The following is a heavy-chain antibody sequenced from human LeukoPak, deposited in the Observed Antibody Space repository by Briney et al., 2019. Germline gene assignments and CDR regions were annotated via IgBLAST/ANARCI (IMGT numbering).Heavy chain of an antibody. V-gene: IGHV4-34*01. J-gene: IGHJ4*02. CDR3: AGGPGWDY. CDR1: GGSFSGYY. Sequence: SETLSLTCAVYGGSFSGYYWSWIRQPPGKGLEWIGEINHSGSTNYNPSLKSRVTISVDTSKNQFSLKLSSVTAADTAVYYCAGGPGWDYWGQGTLATVSS. D-gene: IGHD2-15*01. CDR2: INHSGST.